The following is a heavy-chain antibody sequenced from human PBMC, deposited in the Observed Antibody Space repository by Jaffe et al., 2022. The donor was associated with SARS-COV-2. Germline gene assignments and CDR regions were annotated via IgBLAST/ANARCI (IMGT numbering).Heavy chain of an antibody. CDR1: GFTFDDYA. CDR3: AKDSRDYYDSSGYYGWYFDL. D-gene: IGHD3-22*01. J-gene: IGHJ2*01. Sequence: EVQLVESGGGLVQPGRSLRLSCAASGFTFDDYAMHWVRQAPGKGLEWVSGISWNSGSIGYADSVKGRFTISRDNAKNSLYLQMNSLRAEDTALYYCAKDSRDYYDSSGYYGWYFDLWGRGTLVTVSS. V-gene: IGHV3-9*01. CDR2: ISWNSGSI.